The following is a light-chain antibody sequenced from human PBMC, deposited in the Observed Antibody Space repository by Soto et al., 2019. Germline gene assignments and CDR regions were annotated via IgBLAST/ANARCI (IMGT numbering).Light chain of an antibody. V-gene: IGKV3-11*01. Sequence: EIVLTQSPATLSLSPGERATLSCRASQSVSSYLAWYQQKPGQAPRLLIYDASNRATGIPARLSGSGSGTDFTLTIRSLEPEDFAVYYCQQRSNWRTFGGGTKVDIK. CDR1: QSVSSY. J-gene: IGKJ4*01. CDR3: QQRSNWRT. CDR2: DAS.